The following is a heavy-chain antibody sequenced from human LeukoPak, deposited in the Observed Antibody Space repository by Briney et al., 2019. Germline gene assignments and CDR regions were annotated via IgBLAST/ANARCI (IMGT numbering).Heavy chain of an antibody. CDR2: IYYSGTT. Sequence: SETLSLTCTVSGGSISSGGDYWSWIRQHPGKGLEWIGYIYYSGTTYYNPSLKSRITISVDTSKNQFSLNLSSVTAADTAVYYCARAAWRGTNSRDAFDIWGQGTMDAVSS. CDR3: ARAAWRGTNSRDAFDI. J-gene: IGHJ3*02. CDR1: GGSISSGGDY. V-gene: IGHV4-31*03. D-gene: IGHD4/OR15-4a*01.